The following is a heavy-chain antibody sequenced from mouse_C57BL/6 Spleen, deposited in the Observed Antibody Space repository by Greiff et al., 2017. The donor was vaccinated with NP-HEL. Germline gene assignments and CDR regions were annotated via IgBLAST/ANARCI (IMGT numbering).Heavy chain of an antibody. Sequence: QVQLQQPGAELVRPGSSVKLSCKASGYTFTSYWMHWVKQRPIQGLEWIGNIDPSDSETHYNQKFKDKATLTVDKSSSTAYMQLSSLTSEDSAVYYCARAAYDGYWGFAYWGQGTLVTVSA. J-gene: IGHJ3*01. CDR3: ARAAYDGYWGFAY. CDR1: GYTFTSYW. CDR2: IDPSDSET. D-gene: IGHD2-3*01. V-gene: IGHV1-52*01.